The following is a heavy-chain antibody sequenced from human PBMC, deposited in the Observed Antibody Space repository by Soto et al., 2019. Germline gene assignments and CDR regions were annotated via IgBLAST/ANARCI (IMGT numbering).Heavy chain of an antibody. D-gene: IGHD5-12*01. V-gene: IGHV1-8*01. J-gene: IGHJ6*02. CDR3: AIVHPEIIRLHYYYYYGMDV. CDR1: GYTFTSYD. CDR2: MNPNSGNT. Sequence: GASVKVSCKASGYTFTSYDINWVRQATGQGLEWMGWMNPNSGNTGYAQKFQGRVTMTRNTSISTAYMELSSLRSEDTAVYYCAIVHPEIIRLHYYYYYGMDVWGQGTTVTVSS.